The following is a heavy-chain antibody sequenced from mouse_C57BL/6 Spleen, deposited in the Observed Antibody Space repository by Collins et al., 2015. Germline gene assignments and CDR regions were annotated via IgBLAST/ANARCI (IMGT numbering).Heavy chain of an antibody. CDR2: IFPGSGST. Sequence: QVQLQQSGPELVKPGASVKISCKASGYTFTDYYINWVKQRPGQGLEWIGWIFPGSGSTYYNEKFKGKATLTVDKSSSTAYMLLSSLTSEDSAVYFCARGNTTVVVGYYAMDYWGQGTSVTVSS. V-gene: IGHV1-75*01. CDR1: GYTFTDYY. J-gene: IGHJ4*01. D-gene: IGHD1-1*01. CDR3: ARGNTTVVVGYYAMDY.